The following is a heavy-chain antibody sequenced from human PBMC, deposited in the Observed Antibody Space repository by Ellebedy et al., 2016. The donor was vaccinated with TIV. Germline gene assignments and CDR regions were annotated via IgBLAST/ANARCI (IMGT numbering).Heavy chain of an antibody. Sequence: GGSLRLXCAASGFNFDDYAMHWVRQAPGKDLEWVSGISWNSGSVNYADSVKGRFTISRDNVNDSLHLQMNSLRPEDTASYYCVKDKSVSGFSFWFFDLWGRGTLVTVSS. J-gene: IGHJ2*01. CDR2: ISWNSGSV. V-gene: IGHV3-9*01. CDR3: VKDKSVSGFSFWFFDL. D-gene: IGHD3-22*01. CDR1: GFNFDDYA.